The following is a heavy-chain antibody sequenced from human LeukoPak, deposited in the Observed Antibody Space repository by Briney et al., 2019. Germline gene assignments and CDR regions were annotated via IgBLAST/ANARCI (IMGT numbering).Heavy chain of an antibody. D-gene: IGHD6-6*01. Sequence: AGGSLRLSCAASGFTFSSYSMNWVRQAPGKGLEWVSSISSSSSYIYYADSVMGRFTISRDNAKNSLYLQMNSLRAEDTAVYYCAKDPRQLAPAPGPFDYWGQGTLVTVSS. CDR3: AKDPRQLAPAPGPFDY. J-gene: IGHJ4*02. CDR1: GFTFSSYS. V-gene: IGHV3-21*04. CDR2: ISSSSSYI.